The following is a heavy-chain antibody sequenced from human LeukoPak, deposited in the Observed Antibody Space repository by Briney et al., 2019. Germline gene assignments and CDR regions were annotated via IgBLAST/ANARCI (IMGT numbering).Heavy chain of an antibody. J-gene: IGHJ5*02. CDR2: INPNSGGT. CDR1: GYTFTGYY. V-gene: IGHV1-2*02. Sequence: ASVKVSCKAPGYTFTGYYMHWVRQAPGQGLEWMGWINPNSGGTNYAQKFQGRVTMTRDTSISTAYMELSRLRSDDTAVYYCARGPNLLMVYAIQVAWFDPWGQGTLVTVSS. CDR3: ARGPNLLMVYAIQVAWFDP. D-gene: IGHD2-8*01.